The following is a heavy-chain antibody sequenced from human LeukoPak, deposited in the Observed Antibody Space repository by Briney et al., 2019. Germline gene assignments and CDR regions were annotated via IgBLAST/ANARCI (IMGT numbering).Heavy chain of an antibody. J-gene: IGHJ4*02. V-gene: IGHV3-30*03. Sequence: GRSLRLSCAASGFTFSSYGMHWVRQAPGKGLEWVAVISYDGSNKYYPGSVKGRFTISRENAKNSLYLHINSLRAGDTAVYYCARGYCSGGSCYGDYFDYWGQGTLVTVSS. D-gene: IGHD2-15*01. CDR2: ISYDGSNK. CDR3: ARGYCSGGSCYGDYFDY. CDR1: GFTFSSYG.